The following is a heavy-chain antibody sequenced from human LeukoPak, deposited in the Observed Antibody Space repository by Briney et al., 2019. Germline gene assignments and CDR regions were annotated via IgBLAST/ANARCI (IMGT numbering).Heavy chain of an antibody. CDR2: INPNSGGT. V-gene: IGHV1-2*02. J-gene: IGHJ4*02. Sequence: ASVKVSCKVSGYTFTGYYMHWVRQAPGQGLEWMGWINPNSGGTNYAQKFQGRVTMTRDTSISTAYMELSRLRSDDTAVYYCAREYNYYDSSGYFDYWDQGTLVTVSS. CDR3: AREYNYYDSSGYFDY. D-gene: IGHD3-22*01. CDR1: GYTFTGYY.